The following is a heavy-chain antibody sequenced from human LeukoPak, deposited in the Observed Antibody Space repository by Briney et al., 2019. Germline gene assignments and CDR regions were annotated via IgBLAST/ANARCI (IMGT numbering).Heavy chain of an antibody. Sequence: SETLSLTCTVSGGSISSYYWAWIRQPPGKGLEWIGYIDHSGNTNYNASLKSRVTMTVDTSKNQFSLSLSSVTAADTAIYYCARPHSSGWYGVFDVWGQGAVVTVSS. CDR3: ARPHSSGWYGVFDV. D-gene: IGHD6-19*01. CDR2: IDHSGNT. J-gene: IGHJ3*01. CDR1: GGSISSYY. V-gene: IGHV4-59*08.